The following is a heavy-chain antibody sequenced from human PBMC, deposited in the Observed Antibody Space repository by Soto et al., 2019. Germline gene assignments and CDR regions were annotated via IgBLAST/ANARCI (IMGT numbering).Heavy chain of an antibody. V-gene: IGHV5-10-1*01. CDR3: AMRAPFYDSSALLGDYGMDV. D-gene: IGHD3-22*01. CDR1: GYSFTSYW. Sequence: PGESQKISCKRSGYSFTSYWISWVRQMPGKGLEWMGRIDPSDSYTNYSPSFQGHVTISADKSISTAYLQWSSLKASDTAMYYCAMRAPFYDSSALLGDYGMDVWGQGTTVTVSS. CDR2: IDPSDSYT. J-gene: IGHJ6*02.